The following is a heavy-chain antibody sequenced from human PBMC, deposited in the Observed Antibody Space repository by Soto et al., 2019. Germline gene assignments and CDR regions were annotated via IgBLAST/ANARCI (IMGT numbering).Heavy chain of an antibody. CDR1: GGSVSSGSYY. Sequence: SETRSLTCTVSGGSVSSGSYYWSWIRQPPGKGLEWIGYIYYSGSTNYNPSLKSRVTMSVDTSKNQVSLKLSAVTAADTAVYFCARAAYGSGSYYAPYYYYAMDVWGQGTTVTVSS. D-gene: IGHD3-10*01. CDR2: IYYSGST. J-gene: IGHJ6*02. V-gene: IGHV4-61*01. CDR3: ARAAYGSGSYYAPYYYYAMDV.